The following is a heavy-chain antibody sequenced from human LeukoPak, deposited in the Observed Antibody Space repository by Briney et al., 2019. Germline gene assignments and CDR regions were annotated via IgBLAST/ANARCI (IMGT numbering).Heavy chain of an antibody. Sequence: VGSLRPSCVASVFTFTSHWMHWVRQTPGKGLVWVSRIKADGSITSYADSVKGRFTISRDNAKNTVYLQMTSLRVEDTGVYYCARGEYYYYYYMDVCGRGTTVTVSS. J-gene: IGHJ6*03. V-gene: IGHV3-74*01. CDR1: VFTFTSHW. CDR3: ARGEYYYYYYMDV. CDR2: IKADGSIT.